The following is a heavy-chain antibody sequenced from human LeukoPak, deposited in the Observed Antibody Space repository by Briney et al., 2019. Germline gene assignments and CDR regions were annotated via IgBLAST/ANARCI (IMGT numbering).Heavy chain of an antibody. CDR2: INYSGST. CDR3: VGSYYGSGSYYKRYYYGMDV. Sequence: PSETLSLTCAVYGGSFSGYYWSWIRQPPGKGLEWIGEINYSGSTNYNPSLKSRVTISVDTSRNQFSLKLSSVTAADTAVYYCVGSYYGSGSYYKRYYYGMDVWGKGTTVTVSS. D-gene: IGHD3-10*01. J-gene: IGHJ6*04. V-gene: IGHV4-34*01. CDR1: GGSFSGYY.